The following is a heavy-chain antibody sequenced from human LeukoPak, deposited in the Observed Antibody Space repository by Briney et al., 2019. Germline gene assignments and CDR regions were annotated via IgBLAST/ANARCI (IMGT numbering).Heavy chain of an antibody. J-gene: IGHJ3*02. CDR3: ARHVDTAMVRAFDI. D-gene: IGHD5-18*01. Sequence: ASVKVSCKVSGYTFTGYYMHWVRQAPGQGLEWMGWMNPNSGNTGYAQKFQGRVTMTRNTSISTAYMELSSLRSEDTAVYYCARHVDTAMVRAFDIWGQGTMVTVSS. CDR2: MNPNSGNT. CDR1: GYTFTGYY. V-gene: IGHV1-8*02.